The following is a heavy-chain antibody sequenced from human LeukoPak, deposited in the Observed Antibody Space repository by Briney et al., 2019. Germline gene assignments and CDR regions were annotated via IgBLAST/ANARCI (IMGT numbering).Heavy chain of an antibody. V-gene: IGHV3-30*18. Sequence: PGGSLRLSCAASGFTFSSYGMHWVRQAPGKGLEWVAVISYDGSNKYYADSVKGRLTISRDNSKNTLYLQMNSLRAEDTAVYYCAKENVVVPAAIGAYYYYGMDVWGQGTTVTVSS. D-gene: IGHD2-2*02. CDR1: GFTFSSYG. CDR2: ISYDGSNK. J-gene: IGHJ6*02. CDR3: AKENVVVPAAIGAYYYYGMDV.